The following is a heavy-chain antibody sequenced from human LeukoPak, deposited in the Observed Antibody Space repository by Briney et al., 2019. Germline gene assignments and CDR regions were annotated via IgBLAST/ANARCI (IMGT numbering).Heavy chain of an antibody. CDR2: ISVYNGNT. CDR1: GYTFTSYG. D-gene: IGHD6-19*01. CDR3: ARHQWLYDL. J-gene: IGHJ4*02. V-gene: IGHV1-18*01. Sequence: ASVKVSCKASGYTFTSYGISWVRQAPGQGLERMGRISVYNGNTNYAQKLQGRVTMTTDTSTNTAYMELRSLGSDDTAVHYCARHQWLYDLWGQGTLVTVSS.